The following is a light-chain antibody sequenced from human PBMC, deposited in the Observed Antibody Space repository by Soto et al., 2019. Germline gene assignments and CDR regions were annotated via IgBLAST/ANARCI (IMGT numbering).Light chain of an antibody. CDR2: AVS. J-gene: IGKJ2*01. Sequence: EIVLTQSPGVVSLSPGQTITLSCRASQTVTASLLTWYQQRPGQAPRLLIYAVSTRAPGVPDRFSGSGSGTDFTLTISRLEPEDFAVYHCQQFSDTPYTFGQGTKVEIK. CDR3: QQFSDTPYT. V-gene: IGKV3-20*01. CDR1: QTVTASL.